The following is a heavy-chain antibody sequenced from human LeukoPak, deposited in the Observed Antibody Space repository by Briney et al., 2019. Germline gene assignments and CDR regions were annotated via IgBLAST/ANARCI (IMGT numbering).Heavy chain of an antibody. Sequence: PSETLSLTCAVYGGSFSGYYWSWIRQPPGKGLEWIGEINHSGSNNYNPSLMSRVTISVDTSKNQFSLKLSSVTAADTAVYYCARDAYYYDSSGYLAGYWGQGTLVTVSS. D-gene: IGHD3-22*01. J-gene: IGHJ4*02. CDR3: ARDAYYYDSSGYLAGY. CDR1: GGSFSGYY. CDR2: INHSGSN. V-gene: IGHV4-34*01.